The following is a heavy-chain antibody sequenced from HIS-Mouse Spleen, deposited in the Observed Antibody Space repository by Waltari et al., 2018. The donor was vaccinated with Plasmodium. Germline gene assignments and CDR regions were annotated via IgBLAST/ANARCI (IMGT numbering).Heavy chain of an antibody. V-gene: IGHV4-38-2*02. CDR2: IYPSGST. Sequence: QVQLQESGPGLVKPSETLSLTCTVSGYSISSGYYWGWIRQPPGKGPEWIGSIYPSGSTYYNPSLKSRVTISVDTSKNQFSLKLSSVTAADTAVYYCARGVGYSSSWYWFDPWGQGTLVTVSS. CDR1: GYSISSGYY. D-gene: IGHD6-13*01. CDR3: ARGVGYSSSWYWFDP. J-gene: IGHJ5*02.